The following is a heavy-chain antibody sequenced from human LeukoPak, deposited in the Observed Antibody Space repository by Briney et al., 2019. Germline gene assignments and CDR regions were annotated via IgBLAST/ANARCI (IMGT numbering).Heavy chain of an antibody. CDR2: ISAYNGNT. Sequence: ASVKVSCKASGYTFTSYGISWVRQAPGQGLEWMGWISAYNGNTNYAQKLQGRVTMTTDTSTSTAYMELRSLRSDDTAVYYCATDPDGGYDSSYWGQGTLVTVSS. CDR1: GYTFTSYG. J-gene: IGHJ4*02. D-gene: IGHD5-12*01. CDR3: ATDPDGGYDSSY. V-gene: IGHV1-18*01.